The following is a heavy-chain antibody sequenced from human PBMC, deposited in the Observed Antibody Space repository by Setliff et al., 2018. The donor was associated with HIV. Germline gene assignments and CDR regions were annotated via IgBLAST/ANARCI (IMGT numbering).Heavy chain of an antibody. CDR2: IYTSGST. CDR3: VRQAYDLVPFDFQY. V-gene: IGHV4-61*09. CDR1: GGSISSGSYY. J-gene: IGHJ1*01. D-gene: IGHD3-22*01. Sequence: SETLSLTCTVSGGSISSGSYYWSWIRQPAGKGLEWTGHIYTSGSTNYNPSLKSRVTISVDTAKNHLSLNLRSVTAADTAVYYCVRQAYDLVPFDFQYWGQGTLVTVSS.